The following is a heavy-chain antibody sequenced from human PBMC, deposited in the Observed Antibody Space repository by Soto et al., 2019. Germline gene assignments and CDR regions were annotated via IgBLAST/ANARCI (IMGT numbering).Heavy chain of an antibody. CDR1: GFIFRSYA. J-gene: IGHJ5*02. CDR3: AKGRTVGTS. V-gene: IGHV3-23*01. CDR2: ISDNGDTT. Sequence: GSLRLSFAASGFIFRSYAMSWVRQAPGTGLEWVSAISDNGDTTYYVDSVKGRFTISRDNSKNTLYLQMNSLRAEDTALYYCAKGRTVGTSWGQGTLVTVSS. D-gene: IGHD1-1*01.